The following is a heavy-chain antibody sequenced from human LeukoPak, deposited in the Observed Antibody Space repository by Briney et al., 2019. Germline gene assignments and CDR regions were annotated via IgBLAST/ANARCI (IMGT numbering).Heavy chain of an antibody. CDR1: AYTLTQSS. D-gene: IGHD2-15*01. CDR3: ATDVGCSGGSCYRPGIY. V-gene: IGHV1-24*01. Sequence: ASLTVSFTVSAYTLTQSSMHWVRQAPGKGHEWIGGFDPEDGETIYAQKFQGRVTMTEDTSTDTAYMELSSLRSEDTAVYYCATDVGCSGGSCYRPGIYWGRGTLVTVSS. CDR2: FDPEDGET. J-gene: IGHJ4*02.